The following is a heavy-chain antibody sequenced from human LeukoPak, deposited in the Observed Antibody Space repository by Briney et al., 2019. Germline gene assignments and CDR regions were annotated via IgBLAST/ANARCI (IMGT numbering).Heavy chain of an antibody. D-gene: IGHD5-24*01. V-gene: IGHV4-59*01. Sequence: PWETLSLTCTVSGGSISSYYWSWIRQPPGKGLEWIGYIYYSGSTNYNPSLKSRVTISVDTSKNQFSLKLGSVTASDTAVYYCARDRRMAHDYWGQGTLVTVSS. J-gene: IGHJ4*02. CDR1: GGSISSYY. CDR2: IYYSGST. CDR3: ARDRRMAHDY.